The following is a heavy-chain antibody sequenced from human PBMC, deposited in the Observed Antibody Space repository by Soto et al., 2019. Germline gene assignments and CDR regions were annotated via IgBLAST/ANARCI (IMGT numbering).Heavy chain of an antibody. V-gene: IGHV1-2*04. J-gene: IGHJ4*02. D-gene: IGHD6-19*01. CDR3: ARESGTSGWYYFDY. Sequence: GASVKVSCKASGYTFTGYYMHWVRQAPGQGLEWMGWINPNSGGTNYAQKFQGWVTMTRDTSISTAYMELSRLRSEDTAVYYCARESGTSGWYYFDYWGQGTLVTVSS. CDR2: INPNSGGT. CDR1: GYTFTGYY.